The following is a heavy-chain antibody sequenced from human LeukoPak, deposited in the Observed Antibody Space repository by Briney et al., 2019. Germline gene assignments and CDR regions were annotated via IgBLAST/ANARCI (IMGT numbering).Heavy chain of an antibody. D-gene: IGHD1-1*01. V-gene: IGHV1-2*02. J-gene: IGHJ3*01. CDR1: GYTFTGHY. CDR2: INPNGGAT. CDR3: SRDRADGSMNAFEV. Sequence: ASVKVSCKASGYTFTGHYIHWMRQAPGQGLEWMGWINPNGGATRFAQKFQGRVTMTRDTSITTAYMDLTSLRSDDTAVYYCSRDRADGSMNAFEVWGQGTLVTVSS.